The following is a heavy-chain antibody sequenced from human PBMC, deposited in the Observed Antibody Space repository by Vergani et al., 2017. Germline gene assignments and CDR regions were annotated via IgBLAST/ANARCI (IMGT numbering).Heavy chain of an antibody. CDR1: GFTFSSYE. Sequence: EVQLVESGGGLVQPGGSLRLSCAASGFTFSSYEMNWVRQAPGKGLEWVSYISSSCSTIYYADSVKGRFTISRDNAKNSLYLQMNSLRAEDTAVYYCAREDPSSRYDAFDIWGQGTMVTVSS. D-gene: IGHD6-13*01. CDR3: AREDPSSRYDAFDI. V-gene: IGHV3-48*03. J-gene: IGHJ3*02. CDR2: ISSSCSTI.